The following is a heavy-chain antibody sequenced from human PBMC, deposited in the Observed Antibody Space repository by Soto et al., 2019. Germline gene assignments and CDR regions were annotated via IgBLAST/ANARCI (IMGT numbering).Heavy chain of an antibody. J-gene: IGHJ4*02. V-gene: IGHV3-21*01. CDR1: GFTFSSYS. CDR2: ISSSSSYI. Sequence: GGSLRLSCGASGFTFSSYSMNWVRQAPGKGLEWVSSISSSSSYIYYADSVKGRFTISRDNAKNSLYLQMNSLRAEDTAVYYCARVPYAGTSFDYWGQGTLVTVSS. D-gene: IGHD1-1*01. CDR3: ARVPYAGTSFDY.